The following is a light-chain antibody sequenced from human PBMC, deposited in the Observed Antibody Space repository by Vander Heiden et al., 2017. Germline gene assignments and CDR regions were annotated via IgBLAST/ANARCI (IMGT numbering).Light chain of an antibody. CDR1: QSVSSN. J-gene: IGKJ1*01. CDR2: DAS. CDR3: QQYNNWPRT. Sequence: EIVMPQSPATLSVSPGERATLSCRASQSVSSNLAWYQQKPGQAPRLLIYDASTRATGIPARFSGSGSGTEFTLTISSLQSEDFAVFYCQQYNNWPRTFGQGTKVEFK. V-gene: IGKV3-15*01.